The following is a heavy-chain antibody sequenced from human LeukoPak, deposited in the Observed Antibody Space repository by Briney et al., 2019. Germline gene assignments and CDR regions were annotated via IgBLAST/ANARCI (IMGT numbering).Heavy chain of an antibody. J-gene: IGHJ5*02. CDR2: INPNSGGT. D-gene: IGHD1-26*01. Sequence: GASVKVSCKASGYTFTSYDINWVRQATGQGLEWMGWINPNSGGTNYAQKFQGRVTMTRDTSISTAYMELSRLRSDDTAVYYCARDLVGASGSYPAGWFDPWGQGTLVTVSS. CDR3: ARDLVGASGSYPAGWFDP. CDR1: GYTFTSYD. V-gene: IGHV1-2*02.